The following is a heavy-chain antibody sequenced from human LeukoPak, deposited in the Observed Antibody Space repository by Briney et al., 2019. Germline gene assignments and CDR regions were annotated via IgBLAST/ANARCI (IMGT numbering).Heavy chain of an antibody. CDR1: GYTFTSYA. D-gene: IGHD1-14*01. CDR3: ARFDELDNRFDY. Sequence: ASVKVSCKASGYTFTSYAMHWVRQAPGQRLEWMGWINAGNGNTKYSQKFQGRVTITRDTSASTAYMELSSLRSEDTAVYYCARFDELDNRFDYWGQGTLVTVSS. J-gene: IGHJ4*02. V-gene: IGHV1-3*01. CDR2: INAGNGNT.